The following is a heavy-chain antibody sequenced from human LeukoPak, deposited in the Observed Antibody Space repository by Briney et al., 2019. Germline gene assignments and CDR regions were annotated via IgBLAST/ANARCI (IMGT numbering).Heavy chain of an antibody. V-gene: IGHV3-74*01. CDR2: IKTDRTVT. D-gene: IGHD6-19*01. Sequence: GGSLRLSCAASGFTFSKYWMLWVRQAPGKGLESVSRIKTDRTVTTYADSVKGRFTVSRDNADNTMFLQMNSVRDEDTAVYYCATKQWLAPPPDSWGQGTPVTVSS. J-gene: IGHJ4*02. CDR1: GFTFSKYW. CDR3: ATKQWLAPPPDS.